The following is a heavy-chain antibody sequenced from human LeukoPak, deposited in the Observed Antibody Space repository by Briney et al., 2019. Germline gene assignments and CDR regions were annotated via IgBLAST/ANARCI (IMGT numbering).Heavy chain of an antibody. J-gene: IGHJ4*02. Sequence: SETLSLTCAVSGYSISSGYYWGWIRRPPGKGLEWIGSIYHSGSTYYNPSLKSRVTISVDTSKNQFSLKLSSVTAADTAVYCCARDDGSGGYPFDYWGQGTLVTVSS. CDR1: GYSISSGYY. D-gene: IGHD3-10*01. V-gene: IGHV4-38-2*02. CDR3: ARDDGSGGYPFDY. CDR2: IYHSGST.